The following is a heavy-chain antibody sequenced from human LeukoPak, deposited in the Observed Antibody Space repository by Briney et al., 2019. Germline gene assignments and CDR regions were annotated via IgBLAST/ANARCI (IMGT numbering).Heavy chain of an antibody. J-gene: IGHJ4*02. D-gene: IGHD3-3*01. CDR3: ATSPVLRFLEWLLLLDY. V-gene: IGHV4-39*01. Sequence: SETLSLTCTVSGGSISSSSYYWGWIRQPPGKGLEWIGSIYYSGSTYYNPSLKSRVTISVDTSKNQFSLKLSSVTAADTAVYYCATSPVLRFLEWLLLLDYWSQGTLVTVSS. CDR1: GGSISSSSYY. CDR2: IYYSGST.